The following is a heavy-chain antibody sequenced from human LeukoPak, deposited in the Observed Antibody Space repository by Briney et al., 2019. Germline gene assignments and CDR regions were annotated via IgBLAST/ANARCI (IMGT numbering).Heavy chain of an antibody. CDR1: GGSLSSYY. D-gene: IGHD5-18*01. Sequence: SSETLCLTCTVSGGSLSSYYWSWFRQTPGKGPEWIGYIYYSGSTKYNPSLRSRVTISVDRSKNQFSLKLNSVTAADTAVYYCARYWGVQLWPHWYFDLWGRGSLVTVSS. V-gene: IGHV4-59*01. CDR2: IYYSGST. J-gene: IGHJ2*01. CDR3: ARYWGVQLWPHWYFDL.